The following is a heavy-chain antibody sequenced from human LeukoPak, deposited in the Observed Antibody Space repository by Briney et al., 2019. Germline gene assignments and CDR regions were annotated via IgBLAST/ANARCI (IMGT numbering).Heavy chain of an antibody. Sequence: GSLRLSCAASGFTFSSYAMSWVRQPPGKGLEWIGEINHSGSTNYNPSLKSRVTISVDTSKNQFSLKLSSVTAADTAVYYCASPRRRRYYYYYGMDVWGQGTTVTVSS. J-gene: IGHJ6*02. CDR1: GFTFSSYA. CDR3: ASPRRRRYYYYYGMDV. CDR2: INHSGST. V-gene: IGHV4-34*01.